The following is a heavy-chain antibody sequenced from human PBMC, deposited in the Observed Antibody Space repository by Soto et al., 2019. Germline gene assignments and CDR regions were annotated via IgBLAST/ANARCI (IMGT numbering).Heavy chain of an antibody. D-gene: IGHD7-27*01. J-gene: IGHJ4*02. V-gene: IGHV4-4*02. Sequence: QVQLQESGPGLVKPSGTLSLTCAVSGDSISSSNWWSWVRQPPVKGLEWIGQIYQSGSTNYNPSLESRVTISVDKSKNQFSRKLTSVTAADTAVYYCARVFSSWGSSFDCWGQGALVTVSS. CDR2: IYQSGST. CDR1: GDSISSSNW. CDR3: ARVFSSWGSSFDC.